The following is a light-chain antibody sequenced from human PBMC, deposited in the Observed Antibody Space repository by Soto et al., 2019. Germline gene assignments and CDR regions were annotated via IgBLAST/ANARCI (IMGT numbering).Light chain of an antibody. V-gene: IGKV3-11*01. CDR3: QHRSYCPLLWT. CDR2: DAS. CDR1: QSISSS. J-gene: IGKJ4*01. Sequence: EIVLTQSPVTLSLSPGERATLSCRASQSISSSLAWYQQKPGQAPRLLIYDASNRATGIPARFSGSGSGTDFTLTISSLEPEDFAVYYCQHRSYCPLLWTFGGGTKVEIK.